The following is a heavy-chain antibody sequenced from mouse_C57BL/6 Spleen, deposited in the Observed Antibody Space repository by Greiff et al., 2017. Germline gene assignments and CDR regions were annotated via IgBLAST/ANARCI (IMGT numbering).Heavy chain of an antibody. D-gene: IGHD1-1*01. J-gene: IGHJ2*01. V-gene: IGHV5-17*01. CDR2: ISSGSSTI. Sequence: DVQLVESGGGLVKPGGSLKLSCAASGFTFSDYGMHWVRQAPEKGLEWVAYISSGSSTIYYANTVKGRFTISRDNAKNTLFLQMTRLRSEDTAMYYCARKDYYGSSYVFDYWGQGTTLTVSS. CDR1: GFTFSDYG. CDR3: ARKDYYGSSYVFDY.